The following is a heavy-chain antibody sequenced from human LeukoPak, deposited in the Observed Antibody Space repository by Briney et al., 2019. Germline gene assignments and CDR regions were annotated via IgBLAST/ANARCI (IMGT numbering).Heavy chain of an antibody. D-gene: IGHD6-19*01. CDR3: VKESEDSSGWATRYYFDY. J-gene: IGHJ4*02. Sequence: GGSLRLSCAASGFTFDDYAMHWVRQAPGKGLEWVAVITWNSDNLDYAESVRGRFTISRDNAKNSLYLQMNSLRLEGTAFYYCVKESEDSSGWATRYYFDYWGQGSLVTVSS. CDR2: ITWNSDNL. CDR1: GFTFDDYA. V-gene: IGHV3-9*01.